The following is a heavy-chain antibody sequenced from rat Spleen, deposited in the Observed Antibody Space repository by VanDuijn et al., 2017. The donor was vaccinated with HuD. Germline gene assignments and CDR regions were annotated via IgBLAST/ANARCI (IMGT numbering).Heavy chain of an antibody. D-gene: IGHD1-11*01. CDR2: ISYDGSST. CDR3: ARHPSNYGWFAY. Sequence: EVQLVESDGGLVQPGRSLKLSCAASGFTFSDYYMAWVRQAPTKGLEWVATISYDGSSTYYRDSVKGRFTISRDNAKSTLYLQMDSLRSEDTATYYCARHPSNYGWFAYWGQGVMVTVSS. CDR1: GFTFSDYY. V-gene: IGHV5-29*01. J-gene: IGHJ2*01.